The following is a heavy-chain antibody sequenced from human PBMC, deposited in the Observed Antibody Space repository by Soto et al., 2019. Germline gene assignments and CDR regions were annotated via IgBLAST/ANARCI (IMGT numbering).Heavy chain of an antibody. V-gene: IGHV3-23*01. J-gene: IGHJ5*02. CDR1: GYTFSKYA. CDR3: AKGSGEVPTNWFDP. CDR2: VSRSGAAT. Sequence: EVQLLESGGGLVQPGGSLRLSCAASGYTFSKYAMIWVRQAPGQGLDWVAGVSRSGAATYYADSVKGRFTISRDNSKNTLSLQMNSLRAEDTAFYYCAKGSGEVPTNWFDPWGQGTLVTVSS. D-gene: IGHD6-19*01.